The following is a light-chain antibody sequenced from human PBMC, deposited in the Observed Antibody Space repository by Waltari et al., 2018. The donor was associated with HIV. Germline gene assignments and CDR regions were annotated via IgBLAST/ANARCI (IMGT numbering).Light chain of an antibody. J-gene: IGKJ2*01. V-gene: IGKV3-15*01. CDR1: QSVSSN. CDR3: QQYNNWPPAMYT. Sequence: EIVMTQSPATLSVSPGERATLSCRASQSVSSNLAWSQQNPGQAPRLLIYGASTRATGIPARFSGSGSGTEFTLTISSLQSEDFAVYYCQQYNNWPPAMYTFGQGTKLEIK. CDR2: GAS.